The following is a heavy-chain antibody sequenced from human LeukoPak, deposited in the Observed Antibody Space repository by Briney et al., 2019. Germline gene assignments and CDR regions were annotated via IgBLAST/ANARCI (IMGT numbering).Heavy chain of an antibody. CDR2: IIPIFGTA. Sequence: SVKVSCKASGYTFTSYYMHWVRQAPGQGLEWMGGIIPIFGTANYAQKFQGRVTITADESTSTAYMELSSLRSEDTAVYYCARWRRPLGGPAATYLYYYYYGMGVCGQGTTVTVSS. D-gene: IGHD2-2*01. CDR3: ARWRRPLGGPAATYLYYYYYGMGV. J-gene: IGHJ6*02. V-gene: IGHV1-69*13. CDR1: GYTFTSYY.